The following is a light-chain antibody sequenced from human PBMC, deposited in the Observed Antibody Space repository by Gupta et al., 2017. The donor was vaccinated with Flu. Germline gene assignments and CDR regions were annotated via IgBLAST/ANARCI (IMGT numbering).Light chain of an antibody. J-gene: IGLJ3*02. CDR1: SSNIGNKY. V-gene: IGLV1-51*02. CDR2: ENN. CDR3: GTWDSSLSGGV. Sequence: QSVLTQPPSVSAAPGQKVTISCSGSSSNIGNKYGSGYQQLPGTATKLLIYENNKRPSGIPDRFSGSRSDTSATLGITGLQTGDEADYYCGTWDSSLSGGVFGGGTKLTVL.